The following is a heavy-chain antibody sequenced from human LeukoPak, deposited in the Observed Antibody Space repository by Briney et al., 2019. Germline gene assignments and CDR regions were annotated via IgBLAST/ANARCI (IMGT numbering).Heavy chain of an antibody. CDR1: GFTFSNYA. V-gene: IGHV3-23*01. D-gene: IGHD6-13*01. J-gene: IGHJ4*02. Sequence: GGSLRLSCAASGFTFSNYAMRWVRQAPGKGLEWVSGISGSGDSTYYADSVKGRFTISRDNSKNTLYLQMNSLRAEDTAVYYCARDGYSSSLTQEYPGANDYWGQGTLVTVSS. CDR3: ARDGYSSSLTQEYPGANDY. CDR2: ISGSGDST.